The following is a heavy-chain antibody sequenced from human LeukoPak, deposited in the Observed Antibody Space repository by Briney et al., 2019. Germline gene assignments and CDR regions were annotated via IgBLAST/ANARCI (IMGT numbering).Heavy chain of an antibody. J-gene: IGHJ6*02. Sequence: GSLRLSCAASGFTFSSYNINWVRQAPGKGLEWVSSITGSTTYIPYADSVRGRFTISRDNAKNSLFLQMNSLRAEDTAVYYCARDIGIAATVYAMDVWGQGTTVTVSS. CDR2: ITGSTTYI. V-gene: IGHV3-21*01. CDR1: GFTFSSYN. CDR3: ARDIGIAATVYAMDV. D-gene: IGHD6-13*01.